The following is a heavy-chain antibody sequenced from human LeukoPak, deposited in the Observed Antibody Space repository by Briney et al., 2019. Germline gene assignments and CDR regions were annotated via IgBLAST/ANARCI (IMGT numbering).Heavy chain of an antibody. J-gene: IGHJ4*02. CDR1: GFTFNTFN. Sequence: GGSLRLSCAASGFTFNTFNMNWVRQAPGKGLEWVSSITSGGDYIYYAGSVKGRFTTSRDNAKNSLSLQLNSLRVEDTAVYYCARGHYDVLAASYKWTPDYWGQGTLVTVSS. CDR2: ITSGGDYI. CDR3: ARGHYDVLAASYKWTPDY. V-gene: IGHV3-21*01. D-gene: IGHD3-9*01.